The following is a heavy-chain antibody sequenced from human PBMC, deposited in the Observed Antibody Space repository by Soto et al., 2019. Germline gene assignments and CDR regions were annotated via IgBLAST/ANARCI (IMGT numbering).Heavy chain of an antibody. V-gene: IGHV4-39*01. CDR1: GGSISSSSYY. J-gene: IGHJ6*03. D-gene: IGHD2-2*01. Sequence: KPSETLSLTCTVSGGSISSSSYYWGWIRQPPGKGLEWIGSIYYSGSTYYNPSLKSRVTISVDTSKNQFSLMLSSVTAADTAVYYCASPGRSSGVPAAIISPLYYYMDVWGKGTTVAVSS. CDR2: IYYSGST. CDR3: ASPGRSSGVPAAIISPLYYYMDV.